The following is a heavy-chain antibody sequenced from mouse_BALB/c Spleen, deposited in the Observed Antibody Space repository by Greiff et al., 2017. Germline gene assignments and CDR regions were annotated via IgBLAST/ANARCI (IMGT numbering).Heavy chain of an antibody. CDR2: IRNKANGYTT. CDR1: GFTFTDYY. V-gene: IGHV7-3*02. D-gene: IGHD1-1*01. J-gene: IGHJ1*01. CDR3: ARVYYYGSSYYWYFDV. Sequence: EVKLMESGGGLVQPGGSLRLSCATSGFTFTDYYMSWVRQPPGKALEWLGFIRNKANGYTTEYSASVKGRFTISRDNSQSILYLQMNTLRAEDSATYYCARVYYYGSSYYWYFDVWGAGTTVTVSS.